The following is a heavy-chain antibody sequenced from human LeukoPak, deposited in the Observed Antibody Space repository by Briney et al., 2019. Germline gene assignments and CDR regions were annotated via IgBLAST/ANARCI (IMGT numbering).Heavy chain of an antibody. D-gene: IGHD1-26*01. CDR2: MNPNSGNT. J-gene: IGHJ5*02. CDR3: AREDGIVGASWFDP. V-gene: IGHV1-8*01. Sequence: ASVKVSCKASGYTFTSYDINWVRQATGQGLEWMGWMNPNSGNTGYAQKFQGRVTMTRNTSISTAYMELSSLRSEDTAVYYCAREDGIVGASWFDPWGQGTLVTVSS. CDR1: GYTFTSYD.